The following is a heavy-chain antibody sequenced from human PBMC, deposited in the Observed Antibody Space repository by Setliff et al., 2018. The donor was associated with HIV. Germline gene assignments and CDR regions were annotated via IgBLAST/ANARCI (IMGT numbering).Heavy chain of an antibody. CDR2: IYYTGST. D-gene: IGHD3-10*01. CDR3: ARNRVPSSL. Sequence: KTPETLSLTCTVSGGSMSSYYWSWIRQPPGKGLEWIGSIYYTGSTDYNPSLMSRVTISLDTPKNQFSLKLNSVIAADTAVYYCARNRVPSSLWGQGTLVTVSS. CDR1: GGSMSSYY. J-gene: IGHJ4*02. V-gene: IGHV4-59*01.